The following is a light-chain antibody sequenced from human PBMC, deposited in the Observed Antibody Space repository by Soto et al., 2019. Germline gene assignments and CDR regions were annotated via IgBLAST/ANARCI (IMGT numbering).Light chain of an antibody. Sequence: EIVMTQSPATLSVSPGERATLSCRASQSVSSNLAWYQQKPGQAPRLLIYGASTRATGIPARFSGSGCGTEFTLTISSLQSQDFAVYYCQQYNNCPGTFGPGTKVDIK. CDR2: GAS. CDR3: QQYNNCPGT. J-gene: IGKJ3*01. CDR1: QSVSSN. V-gene: IGKV3-15*01.